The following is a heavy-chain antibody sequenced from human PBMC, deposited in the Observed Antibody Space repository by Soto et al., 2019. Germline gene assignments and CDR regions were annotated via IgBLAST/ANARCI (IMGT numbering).Heavy chain of an antibody. CDR2: IYYSGST. V-gene: IGHV4-59*01. CDR3: ARRYGSCFDY. CDR1: GGSISSYY. D-gene: IGHD1-26*01. Sequence: QVQLQESGPGLVKPSETLSLTCTVSGGSISSYYWSWIRQPPGKGLEWIGYIYYSGSTNYNPSLTSRVTISVDTSKNQFSLTLSSVTAAATAVYYCARRYGSCFDYWGQGTLVAVSS. J-gene: IGHJ4*02.